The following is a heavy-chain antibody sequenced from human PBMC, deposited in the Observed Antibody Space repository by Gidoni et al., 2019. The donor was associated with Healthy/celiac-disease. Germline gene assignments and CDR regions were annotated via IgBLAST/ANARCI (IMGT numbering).Heavy chain of an antibody. D-gene: IGHD6-19*01. CDR2: SSWDGGST. Sequence: EEQLVESGGVVVQPGGSLRASCAASRLTFGDYIMLRVRQAPGKGLEWVSLSSWDGGSTYYADSVKGRFTISRDNSKNSLYLQMNSLRAEDTALYYCAKDKTPSGIAVAANWEYYFDYWGQGTLVTVSS. J-gene: IGHJ4*02. CDR3: AKDKTPSGIAVAANWEYYFDY. V-gene: IGHV3-43D*03. CDR1: RLTFGDYI.